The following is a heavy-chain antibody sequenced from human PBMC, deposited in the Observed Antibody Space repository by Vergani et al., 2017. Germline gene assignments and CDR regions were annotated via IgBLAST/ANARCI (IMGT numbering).Heavy chain of an antibody. CDR1: GYRFSSSW. V-gene: IGHV5-51*01. CDR3: ASGGHGSENGRALQL. CDR2: IYPGDSEV. Sequence: EVQLVQSGAEVKKPGESLKISCKGFGYRFSSSWIGWVRQMPGKGLEWMGIIYPGDSEVKSNPTFRGQVIFSVDTSVNTAYLQWRSLQASDTATYFCASGGHGSENGRALQLWGQGTNITVSS. J-gene: IGHJ3*01. D-gene: IGHD3-10*01.